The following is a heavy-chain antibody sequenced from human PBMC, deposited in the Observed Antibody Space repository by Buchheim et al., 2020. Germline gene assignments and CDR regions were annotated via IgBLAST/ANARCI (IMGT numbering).Heavy chain of an antibody. CDR3: ARDPPQSGWSFEA. Sequence: QVQLVESGGGVVQPWTSLRLSCVASGFTFRDNAMHWVRQAPGKGLEWVAMIWYDGTNKYYADSVTGRFTVSRDTSKNMLYLQMNSLRVEDTAVYYCARDPPQSGWSFEAWGQGTL. D-gene: IGHD6-19*01. CDR1: GFTFRDNA. J-gene: IGHJ5*01. CDR2: IWYDGTNK. V-gene: IGHV3-33*01.